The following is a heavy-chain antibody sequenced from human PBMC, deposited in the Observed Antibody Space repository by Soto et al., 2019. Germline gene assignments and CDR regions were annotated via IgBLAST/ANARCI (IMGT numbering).Heavy chain of an antibody. CDR3: ARDPGYSYGHPPHRGMDV. V-gene: IGHV1-69*01. Sequence: QVQLVQSGAEVKKPGSSVKVSCKISGGTFSSYAINWVRQAPGQGLEWMGGIIPISATTNYAQKFQGRATITADESTFTSNMELRSPISEDTALHYCARDPGYSYGHPPHRGMDVWGQGTTVTVSS. CDR2: IIPISATT. J-gene: IGHJ6*02. CDR1: GGTFSSYA. D-gene: IGHD5-18*01.